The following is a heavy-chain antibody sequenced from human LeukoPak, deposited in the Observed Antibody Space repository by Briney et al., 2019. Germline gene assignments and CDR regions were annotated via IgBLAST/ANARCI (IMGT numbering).Heavy chain of an antibody. CDR3: ARAPVTIFGVVIKAWFDP. J-gene: IGHJ5*02. CDR2: TNPNSGGT. Sequence: ASVKVSCKASGYTFTGYYMHWVRQAPGQGLEWMGWTNPNSGGTNYAQKFQGRVTMTRDTSISTAYMELSRLRSDDTAVYYCARAPVTIFGVVIKAWFDPWGQGTLVTVSS. D-gene: IGHD3-3*01. CDR1: GYTFTGYY. V-gene: IGHV1-2*02.